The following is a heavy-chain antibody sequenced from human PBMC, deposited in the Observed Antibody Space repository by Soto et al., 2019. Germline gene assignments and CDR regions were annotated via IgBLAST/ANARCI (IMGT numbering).Heavy chain of an antibody. D-gene: IGHD2-8*02. CDR2: LNTGSGYR. V-gene: IGHV1-18*01. J-gene: IGHJ4*02. Sequence: QVHLVQSGAEVKKPGSSVRVSCKTSGYTFSNYAISWVRQAPGQGLEWMGWLNTGSGYRNYAHDRVTMTKDASTYAAYLEVTSLRSDDTSIYYCARDRVYTGGSDADYWGQGTLVTVSS. CDR1: GYTFSNYA. CDR3: ARDRVYTGGSDADY.